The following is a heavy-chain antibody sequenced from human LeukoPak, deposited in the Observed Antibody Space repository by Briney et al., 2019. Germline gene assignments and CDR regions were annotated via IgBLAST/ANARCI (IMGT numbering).Heavy chain of an antibody. J-gene: IGHJ4*02. CDR1: GGSISSSSYY. CDR3: AREGLGYSYAPGYFDY. D-gene: IGHD5-18*01. Sequence: PSETLSLTCTVSGGSISSSSYYWGWIRQPPGKGLEWIGSIYYSGTAYYNRSLKSRVTISVDTSKNQFSLKLSSVTAADTAVYYCAREGLGYSYAPGYFDYWGQGTLVTVSS. V-gene: IGHV4-39*07. CDR2: IYYSGTA.